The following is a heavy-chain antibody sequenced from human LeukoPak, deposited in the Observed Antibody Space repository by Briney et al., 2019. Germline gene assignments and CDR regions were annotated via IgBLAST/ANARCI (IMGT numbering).Heavy chain of an antibody. J-gene: IGHJ3*01. D-gene: IGHD5-12*01. V-gene: IGHV1-2*06. CDR3: ARVDSGHDYGPS. Sequence: GASVKVSCKASGYTFTAYYMHWVRQVPGQGLEWMGRINPNSGDTDYAQKFQGRVIMTRDTSISTACMEVSRLRSDDTAVYYCARVDSGHDYGPSWGQGTTVTVSS. CDR1: GYTFTAYY. CDR2: INPNSGDT.